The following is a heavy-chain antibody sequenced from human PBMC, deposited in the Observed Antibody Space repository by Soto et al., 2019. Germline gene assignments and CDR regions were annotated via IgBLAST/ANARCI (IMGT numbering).Heavy chain of an antibody. CDR2: IIPIFGTA. V-gene: IGHV1-69*01. Sequence: QVQLVQSGAAVKKPGSSVKVSCKASGGTFSSYAISWVRQAPGQGLEWMGGIIPIFGTANYAQKCQGRVRITADESTSAAYMELGSLRSEDTAVYYCARGRGHRNYYASSGYYYYDWFDHWGQGTLVTVSS. D-gene: IGHD3-22*01. CDR1: GGTFSSYA. J-gene: IGHJ5*02. CDR3: ARGRGHRNYYASSGYYYYDWFDH.